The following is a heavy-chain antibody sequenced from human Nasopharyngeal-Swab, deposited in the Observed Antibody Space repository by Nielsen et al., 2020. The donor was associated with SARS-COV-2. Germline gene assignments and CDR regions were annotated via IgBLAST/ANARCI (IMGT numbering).Heavy chain of an antibody. Sequence: SLKISCAASGLNFDNYAMHWVRQIPGKGLEWVSALSWNSGNTGYAGSVKGRFTISRDNAKNSVFLQMNSLTPEDTALYYCVKDTDAVVTRALDIWGRGTMVTVSS. D-gene: IGHD4-23*01. CDR1: GLNFDNYA. J-gene: IGHJ3*02. CDR3: VKDTDAVVTRALDI. V-gene: IGHV3-9*01. CDR2: LSWNSGNT.